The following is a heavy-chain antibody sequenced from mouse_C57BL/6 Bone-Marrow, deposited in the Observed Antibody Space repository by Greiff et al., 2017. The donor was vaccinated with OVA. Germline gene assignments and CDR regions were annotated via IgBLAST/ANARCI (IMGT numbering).Heavy chain of an antibody. D-gene: IGHD2-5*01. J-gene: IGHJ2*01. CDR1: GFTFSDYG. CDR2: ISSGSSTI. CDR3: ARWSNYVFDY. Sequence: EVKVVESGGGLVKPGGSLKLSCAASGFTFSDYGMHWVRQAPEKGLEWVAYISSGSSTIYYADTVKGRFTISRDNAKNTLFLQMTSLRSEDTAMYYCARWSNYVFDYWGQGTTLTVSS. V-gene: IGHV5-17*01.